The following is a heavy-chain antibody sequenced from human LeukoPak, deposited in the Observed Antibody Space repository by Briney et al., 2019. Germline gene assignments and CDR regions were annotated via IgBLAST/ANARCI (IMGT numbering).Heavy chain of an antibody. V-gene: IGHV1-18*01. Sequence: GASEKVSCKASGYTFTIYGISCVRQGPGQGLEWMGWISAYNGNTNYAQKLQGRVTMTTDTSTSTAYMEMRSLRSDDAAVYYCAGDVTSIIAARGWFDPWGQGTLVTVSS. CDR1: GYTFTIYG. J-gene: IGHJ5*02. CDR3: AGDVTSIIAARGWFDP. CDR2: ISAYNGNT. D-gene: IGHD6-6*01.